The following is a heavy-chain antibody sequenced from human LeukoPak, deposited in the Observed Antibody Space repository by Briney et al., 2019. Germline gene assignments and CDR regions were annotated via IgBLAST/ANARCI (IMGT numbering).Heavy chain of an antibody. J-gene: IGHJ5*02. D-gene: IGHD2-21*02. V-gene: IGHV4-34*01. CDR1: GGSISNYY. CDR2: INHSGST. CDR3: ARGQHIVVVTAIRRFWWFDP. Sequence: SETLSLTCTVSGGSISNYYWSWIRQPPGKGLEWIGEINHSGSTNYNPSLKSRVTISVDTSKNQFSLKLSSVTAADTAVYYCARGQHIVVVTAIRRFWWFDPWGQGTLVTVSS.